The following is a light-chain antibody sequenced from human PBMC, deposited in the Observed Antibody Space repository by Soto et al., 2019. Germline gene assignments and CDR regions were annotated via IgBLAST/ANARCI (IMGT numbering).Light chain of an antibody. CDR3: KQYQNSWK. CDR1: QSISTW. CDR2: DAS. Sequence: DIQMTPSHSTLSASVLDIVIITFRSSQSISTWLAWYQQKPGKVPNLLIYDASNLESGVPLRFSGSGSGTEFTLTISSLQPDDFATYYCKQYQNSWKFGQGTKVDIK. J-gene: IGKJ1*01. V-gene: IGKV1-5*01.